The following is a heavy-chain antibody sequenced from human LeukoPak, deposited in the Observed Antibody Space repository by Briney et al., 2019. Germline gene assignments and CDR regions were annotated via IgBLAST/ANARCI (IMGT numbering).Heavy chain of an antibody. CDR2: IKSTADGGTT. CDR3: TTGYSSTWHDGY. CDR1: GFTFSNAW. Sequence: VGSLRLSCAASGFTFSNAWMNWVRQAPGKGLEWVGRIKSTADGGTTDYAAVVKGRFTISRDDSKNTLYVQMNNLKTEDTAIYYCTTGYSSTWHDGYWGQGTLVTVSS. J-gene: IGHJ4*02. V-gene: IGHV3-15*01. D-gene: IGHD6-13*01.